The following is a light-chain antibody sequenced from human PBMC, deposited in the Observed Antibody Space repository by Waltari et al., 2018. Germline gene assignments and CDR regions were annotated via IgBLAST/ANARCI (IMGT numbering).Light chain of an antibody. CDR1: QTIYNS. V-gene: IGKV1-39*01. CDR2: ATS. J-gene: IGKJ2*01. CDR3: QQSYTLPYT. Sequence: DIQMTQSPSPLSASVGDRVTITCRASQTIYNSLNWYQHKPGKAPKPPISATSTLQRGVPSSFSGRGSGTEFTLTISRLQPEDFGTYYCQQSYTLPYTFGQGTKLDI.